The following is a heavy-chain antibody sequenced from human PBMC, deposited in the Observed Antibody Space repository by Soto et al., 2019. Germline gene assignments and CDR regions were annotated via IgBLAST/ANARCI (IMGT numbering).Heavy chain of an antibody. D-gene: IGHD2-8*01. CDR1: GDSVSSSSVT. V-gene: IGHV6-1*01. CDR2: TYYRSKWYN. Sequence: SQTLPLTCAISGDSVSSSSVTWNWIRKSPSRGLEWLGRTYYRSKWYNDYAESVKSRITINPDTSKNQFSLHLNSVTPEDTAVYYCVRLIGNSWLDSWGQGTLVTVSS. J-gene: IGHJ5*01. CDR3: VRLIGNSWLDS.